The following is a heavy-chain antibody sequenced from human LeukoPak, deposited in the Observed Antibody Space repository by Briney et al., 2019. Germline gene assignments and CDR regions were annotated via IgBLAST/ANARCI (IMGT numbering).Heavy chain of an antibody. V-gene: IGHV3-48*04. CDR3: AKDSAKKYDDY. CDR2: ISSSGSTI. J-gene: IGHJ4*02. CDR1: GFTFSSYG. D-gene: IGHD2/OR15-2a*01. Sequence: GGSLRLSCAASGFTFSSYGMHWVRQAPGKGLEWVSYISSSGSTIYYADSVKGRFTISRDSAKNSLYLQMNSLRAEDTAVYYCAKDSAKKYDDYWGQGTLVTVSS.